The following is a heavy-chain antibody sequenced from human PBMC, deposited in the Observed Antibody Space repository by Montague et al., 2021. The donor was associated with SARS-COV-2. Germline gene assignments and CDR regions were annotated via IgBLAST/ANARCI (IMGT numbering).Heavy chain of an antibody. Sequence: SLRLSCAASGFSFSSSAMNWVRQAPGKGLEWLSYIGSSGKNIDYADSVKGRFTISRDNAKNSLYLQMKSLRVEDTALYYCAKGPDGVDYWGQGTLVTVSS. V-gene: IGHV3-48*03. CDR1: GFSFSSSA. CDR3: AKGPDGVDY. CDR2: IGSSGKNI. J-gene: IGHJ4*02. D-gene: IGHD1-14*01.